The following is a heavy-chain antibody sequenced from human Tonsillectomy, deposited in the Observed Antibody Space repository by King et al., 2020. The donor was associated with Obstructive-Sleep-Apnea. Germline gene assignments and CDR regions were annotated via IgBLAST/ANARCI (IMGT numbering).Heavy chain of an antibody. CDR3: AKKPPSLTGLAY. V-gene: IGHV3-23*04. J-gene: IGHJ4*02. CDR2: VSGSGDSI. Sequence: VQLVESGGGLVQPGGSLRLSCAASGFTFSSYVMSWVRQAPGKGLEWVSGVSGSGDSIYSADSVKGRFTISRDNSKNTLYLQMNSLRAEDTAVYFCAKKPPSLTGLAYWGQGTLVTVSS. CDR1: GFTFSSYV. D-gene: IGHD3-9*01.